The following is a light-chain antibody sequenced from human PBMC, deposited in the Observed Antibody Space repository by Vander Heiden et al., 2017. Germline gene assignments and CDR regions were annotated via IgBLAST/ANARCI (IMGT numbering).Light chain of an antibody. V-gene: IGKV1-12*01. J-gene: IGKJ4*02. CDR1: QGMNTC. Sequence: DIQMTQSPSSVSASVGERVTITCRASQGMNTCLAWYQQRPWKAPQLLIYAASSLHTGVPARFRGSGFGTEYTLTISSLQPEDFGTYFCQQAHTFPRTFGGGTRVEIK. CDR2: AAS. CDR3: QQAHTFPRT.